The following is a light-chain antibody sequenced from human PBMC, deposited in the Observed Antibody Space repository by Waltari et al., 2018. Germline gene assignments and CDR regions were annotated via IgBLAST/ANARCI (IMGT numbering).Light chain of an antibody. V-gene: IGKV2-28*01. CDR2: LGS. CDR1: RSLLHSSGYNY. J-gene: IGKJ4*01. CDR3: MQALQSPLT. Sequence: DLVMTQSPLSLPVTPGEPASISCKSSRSLLHSSGYNYVDWYLQKPGQSPQLLISLGSNRASGVPDRFSGSGSGTDFTLKISRVEAEDVGVYYCMQALQSPLTFGGGTKVEIK.